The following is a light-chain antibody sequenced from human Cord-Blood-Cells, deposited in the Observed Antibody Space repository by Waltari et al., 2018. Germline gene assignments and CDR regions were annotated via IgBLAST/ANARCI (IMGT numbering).Light chain of an antibody. CDR2: KDS. CDR1: ALPKQY. V-gene: IGLV3-25*03. J-gene: IGLJ3*02. CDR3: QSADSSGTWV. Sequence: SYELTQPPSLSVSLAQTATITCSGAALPKQYAYWYQQKPGQAPVLVIYKDSERPSGIPERFSGSSSGTTVTLTISGVQAEDEADYYCQSADSSGTWVFGGGTKLTVL.